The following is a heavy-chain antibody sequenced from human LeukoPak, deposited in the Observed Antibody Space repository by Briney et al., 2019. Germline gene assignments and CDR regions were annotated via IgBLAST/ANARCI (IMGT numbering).Heavy chain of an antibody. CDR3: GRDGTAPGLYFDL. J-gene: IGHJ4*01. Sequence: GGPLRLSCAASGFTFSSYSMNWVRQAPGKGLEWVSSISSSSSYIYYADSVKGRFTISRDNAKNSLYLQMNSLRAEDTAVYYCGRDGTAPGLYFDLWGQGTLVTVSS. CDR1: GFTFSSYS. CDR2: ISSSSSYI. D-gene: IGHD6-13*01. V-gene: IGHV3-21*01.